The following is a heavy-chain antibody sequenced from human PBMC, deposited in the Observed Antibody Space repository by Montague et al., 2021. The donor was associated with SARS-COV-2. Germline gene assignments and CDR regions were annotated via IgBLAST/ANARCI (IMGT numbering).Heavy chain of an antibody. CDR1: GGSVSRISSH. J-gene: IGHJ4*02. V-gene: IGHV4-39*01. Sequence: SETLSLTCTVSGGSVSRISSHWGWIRQPPGKGLEYIGSYYYAGGTQYNPSLKSRVTISVDTSNDQFSLKTNSVTAADTAVYVCARLYGSSFDYWGQGTLVTVSS. D-gene: IGHD4-17*01. CDR2: YYYAGGT. CDR3: ARLYGSSFDY.